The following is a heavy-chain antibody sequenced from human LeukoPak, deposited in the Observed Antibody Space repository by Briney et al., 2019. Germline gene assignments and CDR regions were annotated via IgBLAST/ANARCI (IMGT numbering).Heavy chain of an antibody. D-gene: IGHD2-21*02. Sequence: ASVKVSCKASGGTFSSYAISWVRQAPGQGLEWMGGIIPIFGTANYAQKFQGRVTITADKSTSTAYMELSSLRSEDTAVYYCARVVTLPTYYYYYMDVWGKGTTVTISS. V-gene: IGHV1-69*06. J-gene: IGHJ6*03. CDR3: ARVVTLPTYYYYYMDV. CDR2: IIPIFGTA. CDR1: GGTFSSYA.